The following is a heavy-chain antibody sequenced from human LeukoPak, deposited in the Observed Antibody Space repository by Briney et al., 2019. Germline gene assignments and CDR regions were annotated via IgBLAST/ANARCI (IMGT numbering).Heavy chain of an antibody. CDR2: IYYSGRT. CDR3: AGLYYYGSGSYPL. J-gene: IGHJ4*02. V-gene: IGHV4-59*01. Sequence: SETLSLTCNVSSGSISGYYWTWLRQPPGKGLEWIGFIYYSGRTNYNPSLKSRVTISVDTSKNQFSLKLSSVTAADTAVYYCAGLYYYGSGSYPLWGQGTLVTVSS. D-gene: IGHD3-10*01. CDR1: SGSISGYY.